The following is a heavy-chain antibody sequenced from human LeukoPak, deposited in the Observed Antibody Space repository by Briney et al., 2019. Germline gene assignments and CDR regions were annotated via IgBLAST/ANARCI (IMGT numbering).Heavy chain of an antibody. CDR2: ISYDGSNK. CDR3: ARDIGDTAMGKAPDY. CDR1: GFTFSSYG. V-gene: IGHV3-30*03. D-gene: IGHD5-18*01. Sequence: PGGSLRLSCAASGFTFSSYGMHWVRQAPGKGLEWVAVISYDGSNKYYADSVKGRFTISRDNSKNTLYLQMNSLRAEDTAVYYCARDIGDTAMGKAPDYWGQGTLVTVSS. J-gene: IGHJ4*02.